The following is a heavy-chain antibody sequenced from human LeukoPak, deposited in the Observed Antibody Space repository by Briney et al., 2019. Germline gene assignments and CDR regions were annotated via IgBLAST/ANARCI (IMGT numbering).Heavy chain of an antibody. V-gene: IGHV3-13*01. CDR3: ARASSSWYFDY. D-gene: IGHD6-13*01. Sequence: PGGSLRLSCAASGFTFSSYDMHWVRQATGKGLEWVSAIGTAGDTYYPGSVKGRFTISRENAKNSLYLQMNSLRAGDTAVYYCARASSSWYFDYWGQGTLVTVSS. CDR2: IGTAGDT. J-gene: IGHJ4*02. CDR1: GFTFSSYD.